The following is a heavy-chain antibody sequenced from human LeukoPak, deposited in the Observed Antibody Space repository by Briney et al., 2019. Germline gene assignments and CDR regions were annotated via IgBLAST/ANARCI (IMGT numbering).Heavy chain of an antibody. D-gene: IGHD3-10*01. CDR1: GYTLTELS. CDR2: FDPEDGET. J-gene: IGHJ1*01. V-gene: IGHV1-24*01. CDR3: ATSMVRGVHPFFQH. Sequence: SVIVSCMVSGYTLTELSMHWVRQAPGGVREWMGGFDPEDGETIYAQKFQGRVTMTEDTSTDTAYMELSSLRSEDTAVYYCATSMVRGVHPFFQHWGQGTLVTVSS.